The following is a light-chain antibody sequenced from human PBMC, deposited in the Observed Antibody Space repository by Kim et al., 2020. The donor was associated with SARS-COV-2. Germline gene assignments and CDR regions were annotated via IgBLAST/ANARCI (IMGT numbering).Light chain of an antibody. CDR1: YRYDSS. CDR3: HQSGSLPHT. J-gene: IGKJ2*01. CDR2: YAS. V-gene: IGKV6-21*01. Sequence: VTRKEKVTLTCQASYRYDSSLHWYQQRPGQSPKLLIKYASQSFSGVPARFSGSGSGTDFTLTINSLEAEDAATYYCHQSGSLPHTFGQGTKLEI.